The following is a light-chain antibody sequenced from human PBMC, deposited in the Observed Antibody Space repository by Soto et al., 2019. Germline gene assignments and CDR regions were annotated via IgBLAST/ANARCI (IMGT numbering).Light chain of an antibody. V-gene: IGKV3-15*01. CDR2: GAS. J-gene: IGKJ1*01. CDR1: QSVSSN. CDR3: QQRSNWRQT. Sequence: EIVMTQSPATLSVSPGERATLSCRASQSVSSNLAWYQQKPGQAPRLLIYGASTRATAIPARFSGSGSGTDFTLTISSLEPEDFAVYYCQQRSNWRQTFGQGTKVDIK.